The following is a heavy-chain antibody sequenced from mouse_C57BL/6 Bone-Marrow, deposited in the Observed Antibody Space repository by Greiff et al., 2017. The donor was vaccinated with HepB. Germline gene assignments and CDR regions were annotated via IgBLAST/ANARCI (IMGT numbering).Heavy chain of an antibody. J-gene: IGHJ1*03. Sequence: EVQLQQSVAELVRPGASVKLSCTASGFNIKNTYMHRVKQRPEQGLEWIGRIDPANGNTKYAPKFQGKATITADTSSNTAYLQLSSLTSEDTASYYCARYDGYSWYCDVWGTGTTVTVSS. D-gene: IGHD2-3*01. CDR3: ARYDGYSWYCDV. V-gene: IGHV14-3*01. CDR1: GFNIKNTY. CDR2: IDPANGNT.